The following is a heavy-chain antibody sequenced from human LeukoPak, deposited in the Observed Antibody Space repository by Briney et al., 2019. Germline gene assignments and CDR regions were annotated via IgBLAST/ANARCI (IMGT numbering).Heavy chain of an antibody. CDR2: INPNSGGT. D-gene: IGHD2-2*01. CDR1: GYTFTGYY. J-gene: IGHJ5*02. CDR3: ARASSTRSWFDP. Sequence: GASVKVSCKASGYTFTGYYMHWVRQAPGQGLEWMGWINPNSGGTNYAQKFQGRVTMTRDTSISTAYMELSSLRSEDTAVYYCARASSTRSWFDPWGQGTLVSVSS. V-gene: IGHV1-2*02.